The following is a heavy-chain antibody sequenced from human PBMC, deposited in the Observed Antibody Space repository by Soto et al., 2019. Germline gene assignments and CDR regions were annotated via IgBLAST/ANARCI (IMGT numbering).Heavy chain of an antibody. CDR1: GFTFSSYG. CDR3: ATGGTYYYGSGSYYNEGMDV. CDR2: IWYDGSNK. D-gene: IGHD3-10*01. J-gene: IGHJ6*02. V-gene: IGHV3-33*01. Sequence: QVQLVESGGGVVQPGRSLRLSCAASGFTFSSYGMHWVRQAPGKGLEWVAVIWYDGSNKYYADSVKGRFTISRDNSKNTLYLQMNSLRAEDTAVYYCATGGTYYYGSGSYYNEGMDVWGQGTTVTVSS.